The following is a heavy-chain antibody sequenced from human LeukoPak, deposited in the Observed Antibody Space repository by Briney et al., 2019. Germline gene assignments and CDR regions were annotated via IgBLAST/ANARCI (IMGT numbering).Heavy chain of an antibody. D-gene: IGHD5-18*01. V-gene: IGHV3-30-3*01. J-gene: IGHJ4*02. CDR2: ISYDGSNK. CDR1: GFTFSSYA. Sequence: GGSLRLSCAASGFTFSSYAMHWVRQAPGKGLEWVAVISYDGSNKYYADSVKGRFTISRDNSKNALYLQMNSLRAEDTAVYYCARDGDTDYWGQGTLVTVSS. CDR3: ARDGDTDY.